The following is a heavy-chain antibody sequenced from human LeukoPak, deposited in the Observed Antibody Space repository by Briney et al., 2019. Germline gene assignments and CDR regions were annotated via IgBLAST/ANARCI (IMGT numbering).Heavy chain of an antibody. Sequence: ASVKVSCKASGYTFTGYYMHWVRQAPGQGLEWMGWINPNSGGTNYAQKFQGRVTMTRDTSISTAYMELSRLRSDDTAVYYCASEMGDIVAPRYFDYWGQGTLVTVSS. CDR1: GYTFTGYY. CDR2: INPNSGGT. V-gene: IGHV1-2*02. CDR3: ASEMGDIVAPRYFDY. D-gene: IGHD5-12*01. J-gene: IGHJ4*02.